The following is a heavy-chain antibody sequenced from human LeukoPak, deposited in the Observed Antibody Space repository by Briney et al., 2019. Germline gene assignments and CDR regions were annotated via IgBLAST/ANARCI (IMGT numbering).Heavy chain of an antibody. J-gene: IGHJ4*02. CDR1: GFTFSNYW. V-gene: IGHV3-7*03. D-gene: IGHD1-1*01. CDR2: IKQDGRER. CDR3: ARKGELERRKSWDC. Sequence: GGSLRLSCAASGFTFSNYWMSWVRQTPGKGLEWVANIKQDGRERYYVDSVKGRFTISKDNAKNSLYLQMSSLRAEDTAVYYCARKGELERRKSWDCWGQGTLVTVSS.